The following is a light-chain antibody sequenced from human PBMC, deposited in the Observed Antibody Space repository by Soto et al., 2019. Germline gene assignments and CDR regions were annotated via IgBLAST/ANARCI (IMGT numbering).Light chain of an antibody. CDR3: GTWDSSLSAGPVV. CDR2: ENN. V-gene: IGLV1-51*02. CDR1: SSNIGNNY. Sequence: QSVLTQPPSVSAAPGQKVTISCSGSSSNIGNNYVSWYQQLPGTAPKLLIYENNKRPSGIPDRFSGSKSGTSATLGITGLQTGEEADYYCGTWDSSLSAGPVVFGGGTKLTVL. J-gene: IGLJ2*01.